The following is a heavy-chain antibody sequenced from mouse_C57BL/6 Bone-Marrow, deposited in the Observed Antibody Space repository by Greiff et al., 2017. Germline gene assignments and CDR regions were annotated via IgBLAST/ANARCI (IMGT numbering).Heavy chain of an antibody. J-gene: IGHJ1*03. CDR1: GYTFTSYG. Sequence: VQLVESGAELARPGASVKLSCKASGYTFTSYGISWVKQRTGQGLEWIGEIYPRSGNTYYNEKFKGKATLTADKSSSTAYMELRSLTSEDSAVYFCARRLYWYFDVWGTGTTVTVSS. CDR3: ARRLYWYFDV. CDR2: IYPRSGNT. D-gene: IGHD2-13*01. V-gene: IGHV1-81*01.